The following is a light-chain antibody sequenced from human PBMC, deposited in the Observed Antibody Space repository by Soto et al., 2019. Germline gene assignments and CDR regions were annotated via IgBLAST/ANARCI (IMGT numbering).Light chain of an antibody. CDR2: DTS. J-gene: IGLJ2*01. CDR3: LLSYPGAGVV. V-gene: IGLV7-46*01. CDR1: TGAVTSGHY. Sequence: QAVVTQEPSLTVSPGGTVTLTCGSSTGAVTSGHYAYWFQQKPGQAPRTLIYDTSNKHSWTPARFSGSLLGGKAALTLSGAQPEDEAEYYCLLSYPGAGVVFDGGTKLTVL.